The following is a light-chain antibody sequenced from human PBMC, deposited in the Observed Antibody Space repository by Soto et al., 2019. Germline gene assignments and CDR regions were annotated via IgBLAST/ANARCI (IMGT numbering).Light chain of an antibody. CDR3: ASLTTTNFV. Sequence: QSVLTQPASVSGSPGQSITISCTGTSSDVGAYNLVSWYQHLPDKAPKLIISEVTNRPSGVSDRFSGSKSGNTASLTISGLQAEEEADYYCASLTTTNFVFGSGTKATVL. J-gene: IGLJ1*01. CDR1: SSDVGAYNL. CDR2: EVT. V-gene: IGLV2-14*01.